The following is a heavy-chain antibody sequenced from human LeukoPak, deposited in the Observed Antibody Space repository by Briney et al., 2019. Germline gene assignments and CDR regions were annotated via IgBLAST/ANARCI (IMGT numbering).Heavy chain of an antibody. D-gene: IGHD1-26*01. CDR2: IYYSGST. Sequence: PSETLSLTCTVSGGSISSSSYYWGWIRQPPGKGLEWIGSIYYSGSTYYNPSLKSRVTISVDRSKNQFSLKLISVTAADTAVYYCARGFGGIVGATKGFDYWGQGTLVTVSS. J-gene: IGHJ4*02. CDR1: GGSISSSSYY. CDR3: ARGFGGIVGATKGFDY. V-gene: IGHV4-39*07.